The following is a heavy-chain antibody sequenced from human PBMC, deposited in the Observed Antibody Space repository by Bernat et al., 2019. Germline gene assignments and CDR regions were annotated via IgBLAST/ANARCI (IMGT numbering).Heavy chain of an antibody. CDR3: ARGRDLDY. CDR2: ISYDGSNK. Sequence: QVQLVESGGGVVQPGRSLRLSCAASGFTVSSYGMHWVRQAPGKGLEWVAVISYDGSNKYYADSVKGRFTISRDNSYNTLYLQMNSLRAEDTAVYYCARGRDLDYWGQGILVTVSS. CDR1: GFTVSSYG. J-gene: IGHJ4*02. V-gene: IGHV3-30*03.